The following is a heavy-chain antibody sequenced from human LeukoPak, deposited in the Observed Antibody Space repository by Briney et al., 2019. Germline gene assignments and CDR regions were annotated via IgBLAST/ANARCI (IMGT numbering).Heavy chain of an antibody. Sequence: SETLSLTCTVSGGSISGYYWSWIRQPAGKGLEWIGYIYYSGSTNYNPSLKSRVTISVDTSKNQFSLKLSSVTAADTAVYYCARGTIAVAGIYYYYGMDVWGQGTTVTVSS. CDR1: GGSISGYY. J-gene: IGHJ6*02. D-gene: IGHD6-19*01. V-gene: IGHV4-59*01. CDR3: ARGTIAVAGIYYYYGMDV. CDR2: IYYSGST.